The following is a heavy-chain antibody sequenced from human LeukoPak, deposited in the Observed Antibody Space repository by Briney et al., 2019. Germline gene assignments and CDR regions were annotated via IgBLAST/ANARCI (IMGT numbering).Heavy chain of an antibody. CDR1: GGSISSSNYY. CDR3: ARGGMYCSGGSCYDDWFDP. V-gene: IGHV4-39*01. Sequence: KPSETLSLTCTVSGGSISSSNYYWGWIRQPPGKGLERIGSIYYSGSTYYNPSLKSRVTISVDTSKNQFSLKLSSVTAADTAVYYCARGGMYCSGGSCYDDWFDPWGQGTLVTVSS. J-gene: IGHJ5*02. D-gene: IGHD2-15*01. CDR2: IYYSGST.